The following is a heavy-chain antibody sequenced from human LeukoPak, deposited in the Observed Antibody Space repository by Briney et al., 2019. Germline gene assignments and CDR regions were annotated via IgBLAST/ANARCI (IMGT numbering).Heavy chain of an antibody. CDR1: GGTFNSYA. D-gene: IGHD2-2*01. CDR3: ARDPPLGCSSTSCYVTEGFDP. J-gene: IGHJ5*02. Sequence: ASVKVSCKASGGTFNSYAISWVRQAPRQGLEWMGGIIPIFGTANYAQKFQGRVTITADESTSTAYMELSSLRSEDTAVYYCARDPPLGCSSTSCYVTEGFDPWGQGTLVTVSS. V-gene: IGHV1-69*13. CDR2: IIPIFGTA.